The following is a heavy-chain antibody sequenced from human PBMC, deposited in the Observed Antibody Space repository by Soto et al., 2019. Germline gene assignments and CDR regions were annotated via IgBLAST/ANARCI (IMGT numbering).Heavy chain of an antibody. CDR3: LKNTDL. Sequence: GGSLRLSCAASGFRFRSHSMHWVRQAPGKGLEWVAGISASGTDTFYADSVKGRFTVSRDNSDNIVSLMMRALTTDDTATYYCLKNTDLSGQGTAVTVSS. CDR1: GFRFRSHS. V-gene: IGHV3-23*01. CDR2: ISASGTDT. D-gene: IGHD3-10*02. J-gene: IGHJ6*02.